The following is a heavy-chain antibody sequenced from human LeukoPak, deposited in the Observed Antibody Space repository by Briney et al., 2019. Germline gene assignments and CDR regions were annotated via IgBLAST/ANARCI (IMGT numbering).Heavy chain of an antibody. V-gene: IGHV4-38-2*02. J-gene: IGHJ6*03. CDR3: ARHVEEGSSWYGLSRYYYMDV. CDR1: GYSISSGYY. CDR2: IYHSGST. Sequence: SSETLSLTCTVSGYSISSGYYWGWIRQPPGKGLEWIGSIYHSGSTYYNPSLKSRVTISVDTSKNQFSLKLSSVTAADTAVYYCARHVEEGSSWYGLSRYYYMDVWGKGTTVTISS. D-gene: IGHD6-13*01.